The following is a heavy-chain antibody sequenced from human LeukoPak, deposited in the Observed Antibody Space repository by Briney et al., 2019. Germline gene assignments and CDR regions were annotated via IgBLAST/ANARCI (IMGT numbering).Heavy chain of an antibody. D-gene: IGHD3-3*01. CDR1: GGSISSYY. J-gene: IGHJ5*02. CDR3: ARANYDFWSGYPNWFDP. Sequence: PSETLSLTCTVSGGSISSYYCSWIRQPPGKGLEWIGYIYYSGSTNYNPSLKSRVTISVDTSKNQFSLKLSSVTAADTAVYYCARANYDFWSGYPNWFDPWGQGTLVTVSS. CDR2: IYYSGST. V-gene: IGHV4-59*01.